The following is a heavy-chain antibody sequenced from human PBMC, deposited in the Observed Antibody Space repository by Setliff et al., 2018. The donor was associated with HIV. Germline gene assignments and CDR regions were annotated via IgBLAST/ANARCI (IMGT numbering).Heavy chain of an antibody. Sequence: GASVKVSCKTTGGTFNIFSITWVRQAPGQGLEWMGGIIPVFGPPNYAKKFQFRLTITADSVKGRFTISRDNAKNSLFLQMNSLGVEDTAFYYCARGSCSSASCSIDCWGQGTLVTVS. J-gene: IGHJ4*02. V-gene: IGHV1-69*13. CDR1: GGTFNIFS. D-gene: IGHD2-2*01. CDR3: LGVEDTAFYYCARGSCSSASCSIDC. CDR2: IIPVFGPP.